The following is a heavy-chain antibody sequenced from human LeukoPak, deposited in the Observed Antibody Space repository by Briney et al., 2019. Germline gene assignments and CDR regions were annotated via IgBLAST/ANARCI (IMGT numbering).Heavy chain of an antibody. V-gene: IGHV1-2*02. CDR2: INPNSGGT. J-gene: IGHJ2*01. D-gene: IGHD2-15*01. CDR3: ARVTRGGSCYF. Sequence: ASVKVSCKASRYTFTGYYMHSVRQAPGQGLEGMGWINPNSGGTNYAQKFQGRVTMIRDTSISTAYMELSRLRSDDTAVYYCARVTRGGSCYFWGRGTLVTVSS. CDR1: RYTFTGYY.